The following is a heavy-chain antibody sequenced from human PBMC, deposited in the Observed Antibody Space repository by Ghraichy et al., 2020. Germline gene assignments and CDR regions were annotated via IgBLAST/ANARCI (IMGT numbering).Heavy chain of an antibody. CDR1: GGSISDYF. V-gene: IGHV4-59*08. Sequence: SETLSLTCSVSGGSISDYFWSWIRQSPGKGLEWIGYVSYSGSTRYNPSLNSRVTISIDTSKNQFSLRLTSMTAVDTAVYYCARRNQRGYYFALDVWGQVTTVTVSS. CDR2: VSYSGST. D-gene: IGHD1-14*01. J-gene: IGHJ6*02. CDR3: ARRNQRGYYFALDV.